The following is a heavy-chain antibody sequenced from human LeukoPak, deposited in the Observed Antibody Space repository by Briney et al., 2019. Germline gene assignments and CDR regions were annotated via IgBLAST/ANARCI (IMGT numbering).Heavy chain of an antibody. CDR3: AKDFGYGDCFDY. D-gene: IGHD4-17*01. CDR2: MSYDGTHK. V-gene: IGHV3-30*18. CDR1: GFTFSNYG. Sequence: GGSLRLSCAASGFTFSNYGLHWVRQAPGKGLEWVAFMSYDGTHKYYADSARGRFTISRDNSKTTLFLQMNSLRTEDTAVYYCAKDFGYGDCFDYWGQGTVVTVSS. J-gene: IGHJ4*02.